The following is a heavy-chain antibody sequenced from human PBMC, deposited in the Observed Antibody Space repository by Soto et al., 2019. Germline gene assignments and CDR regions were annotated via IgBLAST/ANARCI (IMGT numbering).Heavy chain of an antibody. CDR1: GGSISSYY. Sequence: SETLSLTCTVSGGSISSYYWSWIRQPPGKGLEWIGYIYYSGSTNYNPSLKSRVTISVDTSKNQFSLKLSSVTAADTAVYYCAREVVGYDAHYYSGMDVWGQGTTVTVLL. CDR2: IYYSGST. J-gene: IGHJ6*02. D-gene: IGHD5-12*01. V-gene: IGHV4-59*01. CDR3: AREVVGYDAHYYSGMDV.